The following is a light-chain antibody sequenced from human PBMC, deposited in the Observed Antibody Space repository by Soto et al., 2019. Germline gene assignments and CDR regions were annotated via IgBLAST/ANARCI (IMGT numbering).Light chain of an antibody. V-gene: IGLV2-14*01. CDR2: DVT. CDR1: SSDVGDYNY. Sequence: QSVLTQPASVSGSPGQSITISCTGTSSDVGDYNYVSWYQQHPGKAPKLMIYDVTNRPSGVSNRFSGSKSGNTASLTISGLQAEDEADYYCSSYTSSGFVVFGGGTKLTVL. CDR3: SSYTSSGFVV. J-gene: IGLJ2*01.